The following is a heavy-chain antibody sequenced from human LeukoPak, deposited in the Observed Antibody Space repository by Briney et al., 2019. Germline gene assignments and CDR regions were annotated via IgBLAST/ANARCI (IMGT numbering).Heavy chain of an antibody. CDR1: GFTFSSYS. CDR2: IKQDGSEK. Sequence: GGSLRLSCAASGFTFSSYSMSWVRQAPGKGLEWVANIKQDGSEKYYVDSVKGRFTISRDNAKNSLYLQMNSLRAEDTAVYYCASRGEGLGYCSGGSCYYAFDIWGQGTMVTVSS. J-gene: IGHJ3*02. D-gene: IGHD2-15*01. V-gene: IGHV3-7*01. CDR3: ASRGEGLGYCSGGSCYYAFDI.